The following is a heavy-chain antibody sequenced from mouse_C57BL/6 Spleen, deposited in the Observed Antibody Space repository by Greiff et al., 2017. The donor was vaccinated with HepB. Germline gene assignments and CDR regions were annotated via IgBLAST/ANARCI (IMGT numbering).Heavy chain of an antibody. CDR2: IHPNSGST. CDR3: ARRAWDYYAMDY. J-gene: IGHJ4*01. V-gene: IGHV1-64*01. CDR1: GYTFTSYW. Sequence: QVQLKQPGAELVKPGASVKLSCKASGYTFTSYWMHWVKQRPGQGLEWIGMIHPNSGSTNYNEKFKSKATLTVDKSSSTAYMQLSSLTSEDSAVYYCARRAWDYYAMDYWGQGTSVTVSS.